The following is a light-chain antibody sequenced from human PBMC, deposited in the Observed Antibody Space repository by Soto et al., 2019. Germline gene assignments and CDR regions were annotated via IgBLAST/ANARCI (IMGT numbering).Light chain of an antibody. CDR2: AAS. CDR1: QSITSY. J-gene: IGKJ1*01. V-gene: IGKV1-39*01. CDR3: QQSYSTPWT. Sequence: DIQMTQSPSSLSASVGDRVTITCRASQSITSYLNWYQQKPGKAPNLLIYAASTLRSGVPSRFSGSGSGTDFTLTISSLQPEDFATYHCQQSYSTPWTFGQGTKVEIK.